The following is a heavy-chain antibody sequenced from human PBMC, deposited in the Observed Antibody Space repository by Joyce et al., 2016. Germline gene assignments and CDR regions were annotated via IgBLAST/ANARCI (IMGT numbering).Heavy chain of an antibody. D-gene: IGHD2-15*01. V-gene: IGHV5-10-1*01. CDR3: ARPRYCSGGSCLNWFDP. CDR2: SDPRYSYT. Sequence: EVQLVQSGAEVKKPGESLRISCKGSGYSFTSYWINWVRQMPGKGLGWLGRSDPRYSYTNYSPSFQGHVTISADKSISTAYLQWSSLKASDTAMYYCARPRYCSGGSCLNWFDPWGQGTLVTVSS. CDR1: GYSFTSYW. J-gene: IGHJ5*02.